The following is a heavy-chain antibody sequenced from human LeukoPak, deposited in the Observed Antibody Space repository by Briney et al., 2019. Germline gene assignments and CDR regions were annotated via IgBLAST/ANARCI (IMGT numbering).Heavy chain of an antibody. V-gene: IGHV4-39*01. D-gene: IGHD3-22*01. CDR1: GGSTSSSSFY. Sequence: LETLSLTCTVSGGSTSSSSFYWGWIRQPPGKGLECIGRISYSGRTYYNPSLQSRVTISVDTSKNQFSLRLSSVTAADTAVYYCARLRAYYYDSSGYYNFDFWGQGTLVTVSS. J-gene: IGHJ4*02. CDR2: ISYSGRT. CDR3: ARLRAYYYDSSGYYNFDF.